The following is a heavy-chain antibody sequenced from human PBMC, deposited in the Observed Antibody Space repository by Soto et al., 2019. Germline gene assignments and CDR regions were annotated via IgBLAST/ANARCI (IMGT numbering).Heavy chain of an antibody. Sequence: EVQLVESGGGLVKPGESLRLSCAASGFPFNSAWMHWVRQAPGKGLEWVGRIKSRSDGDTADYAAPVKGRFTISRDDSKDTLYLQMNSLKTEDTAVYYCTNQTSRFTYDSFDWWYFDLWGRGILVTVSS. V-gene: IGHV3-15*07. J-gene: IGHJ2*01. D-gene: IGHD3-9*01. CDR3: TNQTSRFTYDSFDWWYFDL. CDR2: IKSRSDGDTA. CDR1: GFPFNSAW.